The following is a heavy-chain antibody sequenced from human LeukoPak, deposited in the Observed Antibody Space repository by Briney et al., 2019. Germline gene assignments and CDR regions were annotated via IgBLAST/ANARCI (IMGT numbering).Heavy chain of an antibody. CDR3: AKDVVAYYGMDV. J-gene: IGHJ6*02. V-gene: IGHV3-9*01. D-gene: IGHD2-15*01. CDR1: GFTFDDYA. CDR2: ISWNSGSI. Sequence: GGSLRLSCAASGFTFDDYAMHWVRQAPGKGLEWASGISWNSGSIGYADSVKGRFTISRDNAKNSLYLQMNSLRAEDTALYYCAKDVVAYYGMDVWGQGTTVTVSS.